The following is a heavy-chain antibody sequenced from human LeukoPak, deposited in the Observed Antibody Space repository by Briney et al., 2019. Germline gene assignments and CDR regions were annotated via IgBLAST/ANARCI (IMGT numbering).Heavy chain of an antibody. Sequence: ASVKVSCKASGYTFTGYYMHWLRQATGQGLEWMGWMNPNSGDTGYAQKFQGRVTMTRNTSISTAYMELSSLRSEDTAVYYCARGRIVLMVYATREWDDNWFDPWGQGTLVTVSS. CDR3: ARGRIVLMVYATREWDDNWFDP. D-gene: IGHD2-8*01. CDR1: GYTFTGYY. CDR2: MNPNSGDT. J-gene: IGHJ5*02. V-gene: IGHV1-8*02.